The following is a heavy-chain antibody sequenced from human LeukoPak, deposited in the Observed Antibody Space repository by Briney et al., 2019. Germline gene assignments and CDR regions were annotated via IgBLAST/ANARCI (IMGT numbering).Heavy chain of an antibody. CDR1: GFTFSSYA. Sequence: PGGSLRLSCAASGFTFSSYAMTWVRQAPGKGLEWVPGISGSGGNTYYADTVKGRFTISRDNSKNTLYLQMNSLRVEDTAIYYCAKFFTAFDPWGQGTLVTVSS. V-gene: IGHV3-23*01. CDR2: ISGSGGNT. J-gene: IGHJ5*02. CDR3: AKFFTAFDP.